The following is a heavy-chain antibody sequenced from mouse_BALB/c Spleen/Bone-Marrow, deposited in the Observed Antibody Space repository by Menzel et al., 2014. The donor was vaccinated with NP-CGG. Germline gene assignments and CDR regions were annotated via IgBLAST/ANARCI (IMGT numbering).Heavy chain of an antibody. CDR1: GFNIKDTY. CDR3: ARGDYGGFAY. V-gene: IGHV14-3*02. D-gene: IGHD2-4*01. Sequence: VQLKQSGAELVKPGASVKLSCTASGFNIKDTYMHWVKQRPEQGLEWIGRIDPANGNTKYDPKFQGKATITADTSTNTAYLQLSSLTSEDTAVYYCARGDYGGFAYWGQGTLVTVSA. CDR2: IDPANGNT. J-gene: IGHJ3*01.